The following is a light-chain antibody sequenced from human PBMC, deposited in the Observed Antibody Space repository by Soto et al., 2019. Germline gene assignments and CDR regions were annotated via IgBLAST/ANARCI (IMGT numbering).Light chain of an antibody. CDR1: PSISTY. CDR3: QQRYSTPIT. CDR2: AAS. Sequence: DIQMTQSPSSLASSLGDRVTITCRASPSISTYLNWFQQKPGKAPNLLIYAASSLQSGVPSRFSGSGSGTELTITISSLKPDDFEAYYCQQRYSTPITFGQGTRLEIK. V-gene: IGKV1-39*01. J-gene: IGKJ5*01.